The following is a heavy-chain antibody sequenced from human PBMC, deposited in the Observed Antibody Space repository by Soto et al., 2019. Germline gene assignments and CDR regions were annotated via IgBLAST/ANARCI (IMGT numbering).Heavy chain of an antibody. D-gene: IGHD3-22*01. J-gene: IGHJ4*02. Sequence: SETLSLTCTVSGGSISSYYWSWIRQPPGKGLEWIGYIYYSGSTNYNPSLKSRVTITVDQSKNQFSLKLSSVTAADTAVYYCARAHYYDSSGYYYGISFDYWGQGTLVTVSS. V-gene: IGHV4-59*01. CDR1: GGSISSYY. CDR3: ARAHYYDSSGYYYGISFDY. CDR2: IYYSGST.